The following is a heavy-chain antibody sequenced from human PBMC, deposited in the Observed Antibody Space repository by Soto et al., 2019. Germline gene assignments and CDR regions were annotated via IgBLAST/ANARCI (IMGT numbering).Heavy chain of an antibody. CDR2: IYYSGST. Sequence: SETLSLTCTVSGGSISSGGYYWSWIRQHPGKGLEWIGYIYYSGSTYYNPSLKSRVTISVDTSKNQFSLKLSSVTAADTAVYYCARDPKVDGYSNVGPYYYGMDVWGQGTTVTVSS. D-gene: IGHD3-9*01. CDR1: GGSISSGGYY. V-gene: IGHV4-31*03. J-gene: IGHJ6*02. CDR3: ARDPKVDGYSNVGPYYYGMDV.